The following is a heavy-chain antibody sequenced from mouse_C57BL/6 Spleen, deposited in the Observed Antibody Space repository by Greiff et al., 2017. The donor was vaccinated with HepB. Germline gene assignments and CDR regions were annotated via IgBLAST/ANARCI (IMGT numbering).Heavy chain of an antibody. V-gene: IGHV1-18*01. CDR2: INPNNGGT. D-gene: IGHD1-1*01. Sequence: VHVKQSGPELVKPGASVKIPCKASGYTFTDYNMDWVKQSHGKSLEWIGDINPNNGGTIYNQKFKGKATLTVDKSSSTAYMELRSLTSEDTAVYYCARGGVYYGSSYDAMDYWGQGTSVTVSS. CDR3: ARGGVYYGSSYDAMDY. J-gene: IGHJ4*01. CDR1: GYTFTDYN.